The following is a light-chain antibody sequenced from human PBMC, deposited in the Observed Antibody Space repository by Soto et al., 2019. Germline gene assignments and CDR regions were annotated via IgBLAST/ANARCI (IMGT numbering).Light chain of an antibody. CDR3: QQYYSYPRT. J-gene: IGKJ1*01. CDR2: GAS. CDR1: QFISNS. Sequence: DIQMSQSPSSLSASVGDRVTVTCRASQFISNSLAWYQQKPGKPPKLLIYGASTLQLGVSSRFTGGGSGTDFTLTISSLQPEDFATYYCQQYYSYPRTFGQGTKVDIK. V-gene: IGKV1-27*01.